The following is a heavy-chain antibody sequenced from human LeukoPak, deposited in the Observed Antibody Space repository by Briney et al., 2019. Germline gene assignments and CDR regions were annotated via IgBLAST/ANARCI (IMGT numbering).Heavy chain of an antibody. CDR2: IYTSGST. CDR3: ARDEGHFDY. Sequence: SETLSLTCTVSGGSISSGSYYWSWIRQPAGKGLEWIGRIYTSGSTHYNPSLKSRVTISVDTSKNQFSLKLSSVTAADTAVYYCARDEGHFDYWGQGTLVTVSS. J-gene: IGHJ4*02. CDR1: GGSISSGSYY. V-gene: IGHV4-61*02.